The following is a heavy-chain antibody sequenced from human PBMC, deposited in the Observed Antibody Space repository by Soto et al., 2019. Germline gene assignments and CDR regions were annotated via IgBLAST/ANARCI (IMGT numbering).Heavy chain of an antibody. CDR1: APAVKRYY. CDR2: IYYSGST. D-gene: IGHD3-22*01. CDR3: ARGSYYDSSGMLFQH. J-gene: IGHJ1*01. V-gene: IGHV4-59*02. Sequence: SETLVPTYTFPAPAVKRYYSTWIPPPPPKGLEWIGYIYYSGSTNYNPSLKSRVTISVDTSKNQFSLKLSSVTAADTAVYYCARGSYYDSSGMLFQHWGQGTLVTVSS.